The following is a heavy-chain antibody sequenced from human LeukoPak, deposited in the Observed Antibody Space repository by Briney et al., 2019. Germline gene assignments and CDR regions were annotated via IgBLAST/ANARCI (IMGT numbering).Heavy chain of an antibody. V-gene: IGHV3-48*02. CDR3: ARDGGGSDSPGGPDH. Sequence: GGSLRLSCAASGFTFSYYTMSWVRQAPGKGLEWVSSISSSSSIVYYADSVKGRFTISRDNSKDTLYLQMNSLRDEDTAVYYCARDGGGSDSPGGPDHWGQGTLVTVSS. J-gene: IGHJ4*02. CDR2: ISSSSSIV. D-gene: IGHD5-12*01. CDR1: GFTFSYYT.